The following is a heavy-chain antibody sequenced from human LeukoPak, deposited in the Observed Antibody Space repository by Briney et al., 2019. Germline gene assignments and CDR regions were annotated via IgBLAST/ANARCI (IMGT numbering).Heavy chain of an antibody. CDR3: VRVMRSGYEY. D-gene: IGHD3-22*01. Sequence: GGSLRLSCAASGFTFSNYGMNWVRQAPRKGREWVTYISSSSDAIYYTDSVKGRFTISRHNAKNSLYLEVKSVRDEHTSVYYFVRVMRSGYEYWGQGNLFIVSS. CDR2: ISSSSDAI. CDR1: GFTFSNYG. V-gene: IGHV3-48*02. J-gene: IGHJ4*02.